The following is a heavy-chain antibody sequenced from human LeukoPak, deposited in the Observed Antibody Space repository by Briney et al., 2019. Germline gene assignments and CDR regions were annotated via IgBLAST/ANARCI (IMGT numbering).Heavy chain of an antibody. Sequence: GASVKVSCKASGYTFTSYYMHWVRQAPGQGLEWMGIINPSGGSTSYAQKFQGRVTMTRDTSTSTVYMELSSLRSEDTAVYYCARDLVPMGGVVIRYYYYGMDVWGQGTTVTVSS. J-gene: IGHJ6*02. CDR2: INPSGGST. D-gene: IGHD3-3*01. V-gene: IGHV1-46*01. CDR1: GYTFTSYY. CDR3: ARDLVPMGGVVIRYYYYGMDV.